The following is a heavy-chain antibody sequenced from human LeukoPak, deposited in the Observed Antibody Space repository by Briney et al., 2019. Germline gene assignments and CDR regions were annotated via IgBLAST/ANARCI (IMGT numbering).Heavy chain of an antibody. Sequence: PGGSLRLSCAASGFTFSSYAMSWVRQAPGKGLEWVSAISGSGGSTYYADSVKGRFTISRDNSKNTLYLQMNSLRAEDTAVYYCAKDRNLFGYGDYLPGVFDYWGQGTLVTVSS. CDR3: AKDRNLFGYGDYLPGVFDY. CDR2: ISGSGGST. CDR1: GFTFSSYA. J-gene: IGHJ4*02. D-gene: IGHD4-17*01. V-gene: IGHV3-23*01.